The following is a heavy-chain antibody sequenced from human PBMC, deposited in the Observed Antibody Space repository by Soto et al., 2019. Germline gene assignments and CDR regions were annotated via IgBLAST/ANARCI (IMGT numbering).Heavy chain of an antibody. CDR1: GFTFSSYA. CDR2: ISGSGGST. Sequence: ESGGGLVQPGGSLRLSCAASGFTFSSYAMSWVRQAPGKGLEWVSAISGSGGSTYYADSVKGRFTISRDNSKNTLYLQMNSLRAEDTAVYYCPKGGPYYYDSSGYYDYWGQGTLVTVSS. D-gene: IGHD3-22*01. J-gene: IGHJ4*02. V-gene: IGHV3-23*01. CDR3: PKGGPYYYDSSGYYDY.